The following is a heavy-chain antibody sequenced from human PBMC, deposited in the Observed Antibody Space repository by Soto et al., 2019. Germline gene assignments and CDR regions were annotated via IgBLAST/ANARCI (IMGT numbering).Heavy chain of an antibody. CDR3: AKRLAGSYYYGMDV. J-gene: IGHJ6*02. CDR2: TSSDGSNK. D-gene: IGHD3-16*01. Sequence: QVQLVESGGGVVQPGRSLRLSCAASGFTFSTYGMHWVRQAPGKGLEWVAVTSSDGSNKYYADSVKGRFTISRDNSKNTLYLQMNSLRAEDTAVYYCAKRLAGSYYYGMDVWGQGTTVTVSS. CDR1: GFTFSTYG. V-gene: IGHV3-30*18.